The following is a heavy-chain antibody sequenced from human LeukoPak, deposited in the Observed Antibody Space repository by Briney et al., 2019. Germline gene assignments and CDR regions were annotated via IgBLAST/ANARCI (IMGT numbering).Heavy chain of an antibody. J-gene: IGHJ3*02. CDR2: INHSGST. CDR3: ARQNNWNAYDAFDI. D-gene: IGHD1-20*01. Sequence: PSETLSLTCTVSGGSINSYYWSWIRQPPGKGLEWIGEINHSGSTNYNPSLKSRVTISVDTSKNQFSLKLSSVTAADTAVYYCARQNNWNAYDAFDIWGQGTMVTVSS. V-gene: IGHV4-34*01. CDR1: GGSINSYY.